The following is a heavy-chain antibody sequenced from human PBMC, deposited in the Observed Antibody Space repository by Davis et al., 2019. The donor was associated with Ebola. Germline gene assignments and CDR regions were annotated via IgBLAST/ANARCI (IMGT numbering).Heavy chain of an antibody. CDR3: TDYYYYGMDV. J-gene: IGHJ6*02. CDR2: ISSTSGTT. V-gene: IGHV3-23*01. Sequence: GESLKISCAASGFTFRTYAMSWVRQAPGKGLEWVSSISSTSGTTYYADSVKGRFHISRDNSKNTLYLQMSSLRAEDTAVYYCTDYYYYGMDVWGQGTTVTVSS. CDR1: GFTFRTYA.